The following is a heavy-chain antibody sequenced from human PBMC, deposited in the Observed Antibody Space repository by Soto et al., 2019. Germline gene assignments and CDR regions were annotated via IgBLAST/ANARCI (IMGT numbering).Heavy chain of an antibody. V-gene: IGHV3-30*03. CDR1: GFTFSSYG. J-gene: IGHJ4*02. D-gene: IGHD6-19*01. Sequence: QVQLVESGGGVVQPGRSLRLSCAASGFTFSSYGMHWVRQAPGKGLEWVAVISYDGSNKYYADSVKGRFTISRDNSKNTLYLQMNSLRAEVTAVYYCATRSGWYVDYWGQGTLVTVSS. CDR3: ATRSGWYVDY. CDR2: ISYDGSNK.